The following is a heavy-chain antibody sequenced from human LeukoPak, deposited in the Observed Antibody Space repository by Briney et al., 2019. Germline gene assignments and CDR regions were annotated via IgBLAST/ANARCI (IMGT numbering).Heavy chain of an antibody. V-gene: IGHV3-21*01. D-gene: IGHD3-22*01. CDR1: GFAFSSYS. CDR2: ISSSSSYI. CDR3: ARDPGYYDSSGYLDY. J-gene: IGHJ4*02. Sequence: GGSLRLSCADSGFAFSSYSMNWVRQAPGKGLEWVSSISSSSSYIYYADSVKGRFTISRDNAKNSLYLQMNSLRAEDTAVYYCARDPGYYDSSGYLDYWGQGTLVTVSS.